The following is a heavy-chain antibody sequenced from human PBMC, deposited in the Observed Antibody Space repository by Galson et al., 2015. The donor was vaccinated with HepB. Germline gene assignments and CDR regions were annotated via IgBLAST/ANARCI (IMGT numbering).Heavy chain of an antibody. CDR1: GFTFSRYA. CDR2: ISGSGGRT. Sequence: SLRLSCAASGFTFSRYAMNWVRQAPGKGLEWVSAISGSGGRTYYVDSVKGRFTISRDNSKNTLYLQMNTLRAEDTAFYYCAKAALPGGAPVDYWGQGTLLTVSS. D-gene: IGHD2-2*01. V-gene: IGHV3-23*01. J-gene: IGHJ4*02. CDR3: AKAALPGGAPVDY.